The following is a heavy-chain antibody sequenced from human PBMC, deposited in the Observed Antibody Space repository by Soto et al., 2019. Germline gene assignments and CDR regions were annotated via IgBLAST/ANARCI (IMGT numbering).Heavy chain of an antibody. CDR3: ARPRRSAYDI. J-gene: IGHJ3*02. CDR2: TSFSGNT. D-gene: IGHD6-6*01. Sequence: QVQLQESGPGLVKPSQTLSLICSVSGDSISSGGYFWTWIRQHPGGGLEWIGYTSFSGNTYYNPSLQRRLTISLDASPNQFSLSLTFVTAADTAVYYCARPRRSAYDIWGQGTMVTVSS. V-gene: IGHV4-31*03. CDR1: GDSISSGGYF.